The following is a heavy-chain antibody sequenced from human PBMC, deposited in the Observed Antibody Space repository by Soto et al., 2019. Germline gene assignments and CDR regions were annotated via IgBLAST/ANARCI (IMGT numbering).Heavy chain of an antibody. CDR2: TSDDGDIQ. V-gene: IGHV3-30-3*01. D-gene: IGHD5-18*01. Sequence: ESGGGVAQPGRSLRLSCAVSGFDFRNYAMHWVRQSPGKGPEWVAITSDDGDIQYYADSVKGRFTISRDNSKNTLYLQMTSLRSEDAAVYFCARAVDAAMDPLDYWGQGTLVTVSS. J-gene: IGHJ4*02. CDR3: ARAVDAAMDPLDY. CDR1: GFDFRNYA.